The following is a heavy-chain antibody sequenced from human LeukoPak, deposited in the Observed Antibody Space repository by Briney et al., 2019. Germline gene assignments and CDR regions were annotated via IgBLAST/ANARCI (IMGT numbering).Heavy chain of an antibody. CDR1: GGTFSSYA. V-gene: IGHV1-69*06. J-gene: IGHJ4*02. CDR3: AREDVDTAMVTLGCFDY. D-gene: IGHD5-18*01. Sequence: VASVKVSCKASGGTFSSYAISWVRQAPGQGLEWMGRIIPIFGTANYAQKFQGRVTITADKSTSTAYMELSSLRSEDTAVYYCAREDVDTAMVTLGCFDYWGQGTLVTVSP. CDR2: IIPIFGTA.